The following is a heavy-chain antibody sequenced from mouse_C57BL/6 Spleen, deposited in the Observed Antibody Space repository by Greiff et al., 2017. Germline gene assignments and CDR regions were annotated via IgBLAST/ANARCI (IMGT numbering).Heavy chain of an antibody. D-gene: IGHD2-2*01. CDR3: TRGGGYDEKGMDY. V-gene: IGHV1-5*01. CDR1: GYPFTSYW. CDR2: INPGNRDI. J-gene: IGHJ4*01. Sequence: VQLQQPGTVLARPGASVKMSCKTSGYPFTSYWMPWVKQRPGQGLEWIGAINPGNRDISYNQKFKGKAQLTAVTTASIAYMKLSSLTNEDSAVSYCTRGGGYDEKGMDYWGQGTSVTVSS.